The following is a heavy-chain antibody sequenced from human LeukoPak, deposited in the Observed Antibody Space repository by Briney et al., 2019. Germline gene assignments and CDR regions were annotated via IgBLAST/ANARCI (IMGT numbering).Heavy chain of an antibody. CDR2: ISAGGTNT. CDR3: AKGVQAAAGFYFDS. J-gene: IGHJ4*02. CDR1: GFTFSSYA. Sequence: GSPRLSCAASGFTFSSYAMSWVRQAPGKGLEWVSSISAGGTNTYYAGSVKGRCTISRDNSKNTLYLQMNSLRAEDTAVYFCAKGVQAAAGFYFDSWGQGTLVTVSS. D-gene: IGHD6-13*01. V-gene: IGHV3-23*01.